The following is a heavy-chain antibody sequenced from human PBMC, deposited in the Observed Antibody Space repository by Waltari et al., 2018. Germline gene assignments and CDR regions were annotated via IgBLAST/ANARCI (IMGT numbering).Heavy chain of an antibody. J-gene: IGHJ4*02. CDR1: GFTFSSYG. D-gene: IGHD5-12*01. CDR2: IRYDGSNK. Sequence: QVQLVESGGGVVQPGGSLRLSCAASGFTFSSYGMHWVRQAPGKGLEWMEFIRYDGSNKYHAGSVKGRFTISRDNSKNTLYLQMNSLRAEDTAVYYCAKDPGRDGYNFDYWGQGTLVTVSS. CDR3: AKDPGRDGYNFDY. V-gene: IGHV3-30*02.